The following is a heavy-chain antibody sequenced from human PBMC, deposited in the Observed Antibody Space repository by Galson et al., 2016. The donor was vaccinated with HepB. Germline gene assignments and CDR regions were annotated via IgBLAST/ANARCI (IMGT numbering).Heavy chain of an antibody. D-gene: IGHD1-7*01. V-gene: IGHV1-3*01. Sequence: SVKVSCKASGYTFSSYAMHWVRQAPGQRLEWMGWINAADDNTKSSQKFQGRVTITRDTSASTAYMKLSSLRSEDTAVYYCARGPGNYYFDYWGQGTLVTVSS. J-gene: IGHJ4*02. CDR2: INAADDNT. CDR3: ARGPGNYYFDY. CDR1: GYTFSSYA.